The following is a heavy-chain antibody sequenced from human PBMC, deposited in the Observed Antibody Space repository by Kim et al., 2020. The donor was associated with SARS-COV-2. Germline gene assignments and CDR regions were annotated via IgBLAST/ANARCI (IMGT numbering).Heavy chain of an antibody. J-gene: IGHJ4*02. Sequence: GGSLRLSCAASGFTFSSYSMNWVRQAPGKGLEFVSAIRSSSGYIYYADFVKGRFTISRDNSKNSLYLQRNSLRAEDTAVYYGAGDGSGWFDVEYWGEGT. CDR2: IRSSSGYI. V-gene: IGHV3-21*01. D-gene: IGHD6-19*01. CDR3: AGDGSGWFDVEY. CDR1: GFTFSSYS.